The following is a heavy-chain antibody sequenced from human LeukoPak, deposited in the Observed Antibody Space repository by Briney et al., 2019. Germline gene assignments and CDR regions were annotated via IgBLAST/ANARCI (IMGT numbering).Heavy chain of an antibody. J-gene: IGHJ1*01. CDR3: ASLWFGESMH. V-gene: IGHV1-69*13. CDR2: IIPIFGTA. D-gene: IGHD3-10*01. CDR1: GGTFSSYA. Sequence: ASVKVSCKASGGTFSSYAISWVRQAPGQGLEWMGGIIPIFGTANYAQKFQGRVTITADESTSTAYMELSSLRSEDTAVYYCASLWFGESMHWGQGTLVTVSS.